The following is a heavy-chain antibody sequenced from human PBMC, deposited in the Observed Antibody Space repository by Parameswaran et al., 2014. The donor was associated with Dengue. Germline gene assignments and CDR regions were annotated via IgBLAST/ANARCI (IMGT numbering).Heavy chain of an antibody. D-gene: IGHD3-16*01. V-gene: IGHV1-18*01. CDR3: ARRFGGVISDAFDI. J-gene: IGHJ3*02. CDR2: ISAYNGNT. Sequence: WVRQAPGQGLEWMGWISAYNGNTNYAQKLQGRVTMTTDTSTSTAYMELRSLRSDDTAVYYCARRFGGVISDAFDIWGQGTMVTVSS.